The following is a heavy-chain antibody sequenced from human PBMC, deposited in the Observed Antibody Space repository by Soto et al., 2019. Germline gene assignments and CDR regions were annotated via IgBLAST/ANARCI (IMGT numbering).Heavy chain of an antibody. V-gene: IGHV3-30*18. CDR1: GFTFSSYV. CDR3: AKWVLECPPGNWFDP. CDR2: ISYDGSNK. J-gene: IGHJ5*02. D-gene: IGHD1-1*01. Sequence: PGGSLRLACAASGFTFSSYVMHGVRQAPGKGLEWVAVISYDGSNKYYADSVKGRFTISRDNSKNTLYLQMNSLRAEDTAVYYCAKWVLECPPGNWFDPWGQGTLVTVSS.